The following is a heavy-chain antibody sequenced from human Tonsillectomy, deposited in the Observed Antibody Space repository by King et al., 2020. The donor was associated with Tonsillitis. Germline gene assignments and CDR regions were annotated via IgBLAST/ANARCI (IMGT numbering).Heavy chain of an antibody. CDR2: IKSKTDGGTT. D-gene: IGHD2/OR15-2a*01. CDR3: TTDPQIGEFDF. J-gene: IGHJ4*02. CDR1: GFTFSNAW. Sequence: EVQLVESGGGLVKPGGSLRLSCAASGFTFSNAWMRWVRQAPGKGLEWVGRIKSKTDGGTTDYAAPVKGRFTFSRDDSKNTLYLQMNSLKADDTAVYYCTTDPQIGEFDFWGQGTLVIVSS. V-gene: IGHV3-15*01.